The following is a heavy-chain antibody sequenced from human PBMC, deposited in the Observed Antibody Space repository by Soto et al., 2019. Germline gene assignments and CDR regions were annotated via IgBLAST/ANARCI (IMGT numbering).Heavy chain of an antibody. CDR3: ARGRIKARPISDY. J-gene: IGHJ4*02. CDR2: INHSGNT. CDR1: GGSFSGFY. V-gene: IGHV4-34*01. D-gene: IGHD6-6*01. Sequence: QVQLQQWGAGLLKPSETLSLTCAVYGGSFSGFYWSWIRPPPGKGLEWIGEINHSGNTNYNPSLKSRVTISLDTSKNQFSLKLISVTAADTALYYSARGRIKARPISDYWGQGTLVTVSS.